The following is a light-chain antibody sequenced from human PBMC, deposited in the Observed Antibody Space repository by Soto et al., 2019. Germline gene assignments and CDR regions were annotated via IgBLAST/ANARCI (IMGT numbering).Light chain of an antibody. CDR1: SSDVGGYNY. V-gene: IGLV2-8*01. J-gene: IGLJ2*01. CDR3: ASHADNNNLL. Sequence: QSVLTQPPSASGSPGQSVTISCTGTSSDVGGYNYVSWYQQHPGKAPKLMIYEVIKRPSGVPDRFSGSKSGNTASLTVSGLQAEDEAYYYCASHADNNNLLFGGGTKLTVL. CDR2: EVI.